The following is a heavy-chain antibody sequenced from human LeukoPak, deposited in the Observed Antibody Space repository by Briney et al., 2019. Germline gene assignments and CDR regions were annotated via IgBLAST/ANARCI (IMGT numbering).Heavy chain of an antibody. CDR3: ARETDYYDSSGYSHFDY. D-gene: IGHD3-22*01. J-gene: IGHJ4*02. V-gene: IGHV4-34*01. Sequence: SETLSLTCAVYGGSFSDYYWSWIRQPPGKGLEWIGEINHSGSTNYNPSLKSRVTISVDTSKNQFSLKLSSVTAADTAVYYCARETDYYDSSGYSHFDYWGQGTLVTVSS. CDR1: GGSFSDYY. CDR2: INHSGST.